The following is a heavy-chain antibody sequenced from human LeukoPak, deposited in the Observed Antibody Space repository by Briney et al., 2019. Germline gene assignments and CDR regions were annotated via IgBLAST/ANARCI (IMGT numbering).Heavy chain of an antibody. CDR1: GFTFSSYA. Sequence: PGGSLRLSCAASGFTFSSYAMNWVRQAPGKGLEWVSGIGYTGDSTFYADSVKGRFTVSRDSSKNTLFLHMYSLRAEDTALYYCAKSPTVDAAFDICGQGTMVTVSS. CDR3: AKSPTVDAAFDI. CDR2: IGYTGDST. D-gene: IGHD4-23*01. J-gene: IGHJ3*02. V-gene: IGHV3-23*01.